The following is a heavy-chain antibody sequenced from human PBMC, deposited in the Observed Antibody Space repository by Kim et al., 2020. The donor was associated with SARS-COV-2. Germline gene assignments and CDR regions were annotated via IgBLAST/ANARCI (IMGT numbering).Heavy chain of an antibody. CDR3: ARDVLRYFDWPFDY. CDR2: INWNGGST. D-gene: IGHD3-9*01. V-gene: IGHV3-20*04. J-gene: IGHJ4*02. CDR1: GFTFDDYG. Sequence: GGSLRLSCAASGFTFDDYGMSWVRQAPGKGLEWVSGINWNGGSTGYADSVKGRFTISRDNAKNSLYLQMNSLRAEDTALYYCARDVLRYFDWPFDYWGQGTLVTVSS.